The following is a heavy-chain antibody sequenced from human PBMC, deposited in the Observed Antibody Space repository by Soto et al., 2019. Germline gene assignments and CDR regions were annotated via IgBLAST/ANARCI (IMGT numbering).Heavy chain of an antibody. D-gene: IGHD6-19*01. J-gene: IGHJ6*02. CDR2: ISGSGGST. CDR1: GFTFSSYA. Sequence: GGSLRLSCAASGFTFSSYAMSWVRQAPGKGLEWVSAISGSGGSTYYADSVKGRFTISRDNSKNTLYLQMNSLRAEDTAVYYCAKGIAVAPNLLRYYGMDVWGQGTTVTVSS. V-gene: IGHV3-23*01. CDR3: AKGIAVAPNLLRYYGMDV.